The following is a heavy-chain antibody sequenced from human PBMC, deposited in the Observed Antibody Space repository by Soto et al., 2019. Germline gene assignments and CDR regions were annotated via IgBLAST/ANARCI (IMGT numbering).Heavy chain of an antibody. CDR2: MQPSTGRT. V-gene: IGHV1-8*01. CDR1: GYSFTSLD. Sequence: QVQLVQSGAEVREPGASVKVSCKASGYSFTSLDINWMRQPAGQGLEWMGWMQPSTGRTGYAQKFQGRVTITKDTSITAAYKDLNTHTADAAAFYCCTGGASAGVDYWGQGTLVNVSS. D-gene: IGHD1-26*01. J-gene: IGHJ4*02. CDR3: TGGASAGVDY.